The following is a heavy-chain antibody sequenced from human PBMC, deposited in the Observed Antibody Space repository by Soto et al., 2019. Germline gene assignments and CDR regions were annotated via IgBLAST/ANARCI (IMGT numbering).Heavy chain of an antibody. CDR2: NNHSGST. Sequence: SETLSLTCAVYGGSFSGYYWNWIRQPPGKGLEWIGENNHSGSTKYNPSLKSRVTISVDTSKNQFSLKLSSMTAADTAVYYCARRRTNCSGDNCYSLFDSWGLGTLVTVSS. CDR3: ARRRTNCSGDNCYSLFDS. J-gene: IGHJ4*02. V-gene: IGHV4-34*01. CDR1: GGSFSGYY. D-gene: IGHD2-15*01.